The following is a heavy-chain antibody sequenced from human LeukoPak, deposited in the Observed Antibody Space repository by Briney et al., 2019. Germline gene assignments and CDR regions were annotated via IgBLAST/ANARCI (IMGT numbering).Heavy chain of an antibody. Sequence: GGSLRLSCAASGFTFSIYWMSWVRQAPGKGLEWVANIKQDGSEKYYVDSVKGRFTISRDNAKNSLYVQMNSLRAEDTAVYYCARVGTLDALDIWGQGTMVTVSS. D-gene: IGHD3-16*01. V-gene: IGHV3-7*01. CDR1: GFTFSIYW. CDR2: IKQDGSEK. CDR3: ARVGTLDALDI. J-gene: IGHJ3*02.